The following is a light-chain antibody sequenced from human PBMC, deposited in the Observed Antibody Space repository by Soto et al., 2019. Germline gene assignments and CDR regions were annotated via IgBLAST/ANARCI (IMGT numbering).Light chain of an antibody. V-gene: IGKV1-27*01. CDR2: DAS. CDR3: QKYNSAPRA. CDR1: QGISNF. J-gene: IGKJ1*01. Sequence: DIQMTQSPSSLSASVGDRVTITCRASQGISNFLAWYQQKPGKVPKLLIYDASTLQSGVPSRFSVSGSGTDFTLPISSLQPEDVAPYYCQKYNSAPRAFGQGTKVEIK.